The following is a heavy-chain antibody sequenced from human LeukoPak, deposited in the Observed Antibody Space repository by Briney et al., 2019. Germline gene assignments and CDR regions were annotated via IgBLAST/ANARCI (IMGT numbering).Heavy chain of an antibody. V-gene: IGHV3-23*01. J-gene: IGHJ4*02. Sequence: PGGSLRLSCAASGFTFSSYAMSWVRQAPGKGLEWVSAISGSGGSTYYADSVKGRFTISRDNSKNTLYLQLNSLRAEDTAVYYCAKDKGYSSGWPFDYWGQGTLVTVSS. CDR3: AKDKGYSSGWPFDY. D-gene: IGHD6-19*01. CDR1: GFTFSSYA. CDR2: ISGSGGST.